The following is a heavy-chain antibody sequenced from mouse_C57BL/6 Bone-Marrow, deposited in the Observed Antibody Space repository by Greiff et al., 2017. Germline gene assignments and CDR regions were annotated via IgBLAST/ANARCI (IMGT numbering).Heavy chain of an antibody. D-gene: IGHD2-5*01. V-gene: IGHV1-55*01. Sequence: VQLQQSGAELVKPGASVKMSCKASGYTFTSYWITWVKQRPGQGLEWIGDIYPGSVSTNYNEKFKSKATLTVDTSSSTAYMQLSSLTSEDSAVYYCARPYYSNYWYFDVWGTGTTVTGSS. CDR3: ARPYYSNYWYFDV. CDR2: IYPGSVST. J-gene: IGHJ1*03. CDR1: GYTFTSYW.